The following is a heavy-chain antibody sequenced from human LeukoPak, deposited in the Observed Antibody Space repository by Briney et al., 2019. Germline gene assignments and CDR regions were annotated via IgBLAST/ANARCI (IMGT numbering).Heavy chain of an antibody. CDR3: ARVRTTVTYYFDY. D-gene: IGHD4-17*01. J-gene: IGHJ4*02. Sequence: GGSLRLSCAASGFTFSTYWMSWVRQAPGKGLEWVANIKQDGSEKYYVDSVKGRSTISRDSAKNSLYLQMNSLRAEDTAVYYCARVRTTVTYYFDYWGQGTLVTVSS. V-gene: IGHV3-7*01. CDR1: GFTFSTYW. CDR2: IKQDGSEK.